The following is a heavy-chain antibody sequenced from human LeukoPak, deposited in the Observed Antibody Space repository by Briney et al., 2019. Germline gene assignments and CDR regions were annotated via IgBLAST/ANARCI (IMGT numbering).Heavy chain of an antibody. CDR2: ISGSGGST. CDR1: GFTFSSYA. CDR3: AKEGGANYYDSSGYAR. J-gene: IGHJ4*02. D-gene: IGHD3-22*01. V-gene: IGHV3-23*01. Sequence: GGSLRLPCAASGFTFSSYAMSWVRQAPGKGLEWVSAISGSGGSTYYADSVKGRFTISRDNSKNTLYLQMNSLRAEGTAVYYCAKEGGANYYDSSGYARWGQGTLVTVSS.